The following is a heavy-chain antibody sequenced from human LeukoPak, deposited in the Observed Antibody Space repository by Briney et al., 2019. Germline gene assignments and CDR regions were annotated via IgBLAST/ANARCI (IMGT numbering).Heavy chain of an antibody. CDR1: GFTLSGYG. V-gene: IGHV3-30*18. CDR2: TSYDGSNE. D-gene: IGHD3-22*01. Sequence: GGSLRLSCATSGFTLSGYGVHWDRQTPGRGLEWVAATSYDGSNEYYADSVKGRFTVSRDNSRDTLYLQMNSLRPEDTAVYYCAKDHWTDSSGPHFDYWGQGTLVTVSS. CDR3: AKDHWTDSSGPHFDY. J-gene: IGHJ4*02.